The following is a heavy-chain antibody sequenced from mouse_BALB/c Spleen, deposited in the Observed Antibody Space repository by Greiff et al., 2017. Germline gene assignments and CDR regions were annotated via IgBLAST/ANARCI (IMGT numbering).Heavy chain of an antibody. Sequence: DVMLVESGGGLVQPGGSRKLSCAASGFTFSSFGMHWVRQAPEKGLEWVAYISSGSSTIYYADTVKGRFTISRDNPKNTLFLQMTSLRSEDTAMYYCARSAYYGNYGYFDYWGQGTTLTVSS. D-gene: IGHD2-10*01. CDR1: GFTFSSFG. CDR3: ARSAYYGNYGYFDY. V-gene: IGHV5-17*02. CDR2: ISSGSSTI. J-gene: IGHJ2*01.